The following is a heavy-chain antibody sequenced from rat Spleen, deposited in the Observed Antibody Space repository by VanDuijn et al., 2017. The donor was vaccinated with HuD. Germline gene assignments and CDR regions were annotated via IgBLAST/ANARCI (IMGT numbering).Heavy chain of an antibody. Sequence: EVQLVESGGGLVQPGRSLKLSCAASGFTFSDYAMAWVRQAPTKGLEWVASISYDGGSTYYRDSVKGRFTISRDNAKSTLYLQMDSLRSEDTAIYSCARHGYTRYYFDYWGQGVMVTVSS. D-gene: IGHD1-9*01. CDR3: ARHGYTRYYFDY. CDR2: ISYDGGST. CDR1: GFTFSDYA. J-gene: IGHJ2*01. V-gene: IGHV5-17*01.